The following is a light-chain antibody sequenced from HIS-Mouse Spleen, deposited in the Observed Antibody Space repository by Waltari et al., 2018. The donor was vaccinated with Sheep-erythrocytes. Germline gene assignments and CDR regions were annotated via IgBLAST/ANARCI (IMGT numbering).Light chain of an antibody. CDR3: CSYAGSYNHV. CDR2: DVS. J-gene: IGLJ1*01. V-gene: IGLV2-11*01. Sequence: QSALTQPRSVSGSPGQSVTISCTGTSSDVGGYHYVSWYQQHPGKAPKFMFYDVSKRPSGVPDRFYGSKSANTASPTISGLQAENEADYYCCSYAGSYNHVFATGTKVTVL. CDR1: SSDVGGYHY.